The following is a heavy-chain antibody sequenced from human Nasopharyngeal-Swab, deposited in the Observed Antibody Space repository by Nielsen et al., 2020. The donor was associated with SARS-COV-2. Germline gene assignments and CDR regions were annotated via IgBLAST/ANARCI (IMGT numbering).Heavy chain of an antibody. V-gene: IGHV3-11*06. CDR2: ISSSSSYI. J-gene: IGHJ6*02. D-gene: IGHD3-3*01. CDR1: GFTFNDHY. Sequence: GGSLRLSCAASGFTFNDHYMTWIRQAPGKGLEGVSSISSSSSYIYYADSVKGRFTISRDNAKNSLYLQMNSLRAEDTAVYYCARDGLDYDFWSAYFMDVWGQGTTVTVSS. CDR3: ARDGLDYDFWSAYFMDV.